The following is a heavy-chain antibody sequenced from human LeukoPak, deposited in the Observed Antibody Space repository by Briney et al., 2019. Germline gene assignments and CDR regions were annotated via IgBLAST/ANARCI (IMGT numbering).Heavy chain of an antibody. J-gene: IGHJ3*02. V-gene: IGHV4-59*01. CDR2: IYYSGST. CDR3: ARVGCGGDCYSNDAFDI. D-gene: IGHD2-21*02. Sequence: PSETLSLTCTVSGSSISRYYWSWIRQPPGKGLEWIGYIYYSGSTNYNPSLKSRVTISVDTSKNQFSLKLSSVTAADTAVYYCARVGCGGDCYSNDAFDIWGQGTMVTVSS. CDR1: GSSISRYY.